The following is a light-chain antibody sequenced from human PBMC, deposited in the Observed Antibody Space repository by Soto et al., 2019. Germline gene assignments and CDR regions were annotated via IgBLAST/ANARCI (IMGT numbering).Light chain of an antibody. V-gene: IGLV2-14*01. CDR2: VVS. Sequence: QSVLPQPASVSGSPGPSITISCTGSSSDVGGYNYVSWYQQHPGNAPQLIIYVVSNRPSGVSNRFSGSKSGNTASLTISGLQAEDEADYYCSSYTTNSTPYVFGTGTKLTVL. CDR3: SSYTTNSTPYV. J-gene: IGLJ1*01. CDR1: SSDVGGYNY.